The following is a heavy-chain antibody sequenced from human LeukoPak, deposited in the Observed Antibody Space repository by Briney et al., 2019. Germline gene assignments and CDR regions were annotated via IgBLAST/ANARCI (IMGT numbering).Heavy chain of an antibody. D-gene: IGHD1-26*01. CDR1: GFTFSSYG. CDR2: ISHDGSYK. J-gene: IGHJ4*02. Sequence: RGSLRLSCAASGFTFSSYGMHWVREAPGKRLEWVAVISHDGSYKYHADSVKGRFTISRDNSKNTLYLQMNSLRPEDTAVYYCAKDRVNSGGHLLHYWGQGTLVTVSS. V-gene: IGHV3-30*18. CDR3: AKDRVNSGGHLLHY.